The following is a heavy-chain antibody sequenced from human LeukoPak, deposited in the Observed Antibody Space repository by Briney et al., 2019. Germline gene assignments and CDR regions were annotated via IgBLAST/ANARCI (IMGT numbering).Heavy chain of an antibody. Sequence: SQTLSLTCTVSGDSISSGNYYWTWIRQPAGKGLEWIGRIYSSGTTHYNPSLKSRVTMSVDTSKNQFSLKLGSVTAADTAVYYCARVSVTTNNYYYYYMDVWSKGTTVTVSS. CDR1: GDSISSGNYY. J-gene: IGHJ6*03. CDR2: IYSSGTT. D-gene: IGHD4-17*01. V-gene: IGHV4-61*02. CDR3: ARVSVTTNNYYYYYMDV.